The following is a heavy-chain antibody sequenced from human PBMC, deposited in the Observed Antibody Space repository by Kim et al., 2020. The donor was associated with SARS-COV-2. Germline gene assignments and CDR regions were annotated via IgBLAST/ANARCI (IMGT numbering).Heavy chain of an antibody. CDR1: GFTFSNAW. D-gene: IGHD3-9*01. Sequence: GGSLRLSCAASGFTFSNAWMSWVRQAPGKGLEWVGRIKSKTDGGTTDYAAPVKGRFTISRDDSKNTLYLQMNSLKTEDTAVYYCTTVPRYFDWLSPFDIWGQGTMVTVSS. J-gene: IGHJ3*02. V-gene: IGHV3-15*01. CDR3: TTVPRYFDWLSPFDI. CDR2: IKSKTDGGTT.